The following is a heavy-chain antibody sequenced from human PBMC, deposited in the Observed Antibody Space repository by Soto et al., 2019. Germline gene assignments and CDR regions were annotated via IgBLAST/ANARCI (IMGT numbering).Heavy chain of an antibody. CDR3: ASRDPGTSVDY. CDR1: AGSFTSNNW. V-gene: IGHV4-4*02. D-gene: IGHD1-7*01. J-gene: IGHJ4*02. CDR2: IYRTGST. Sequence: KTSETLSRTCAVSAGSFTSNNWWTWVRQPPGQGLEWIGEIYRTGSTNYNPSLKSRVTISLDKSENQFSLKVTSLTAADTAVYYCASRDPGTSVDYWGKGTLVTVSS.